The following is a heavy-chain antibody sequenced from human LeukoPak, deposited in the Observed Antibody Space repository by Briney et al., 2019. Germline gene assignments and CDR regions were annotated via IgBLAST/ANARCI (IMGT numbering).Heavy chain of an antibody. D-gene: IGHD6-19*01. J-gene: IGHJ6*03. CDR3: AREGSGWFNYYYYYMDV. CDR2: ISSNGGST. CDR1: GFTFSSYA. V-gene: IGHV3-64*01. Sequence: GGSLRLSCAASGFTFSSYAMHWVRQAPGKGLEYVSAISSNGGSTYYANSVKGRFTISRDNSKNTLYLQMGSLRAEDMAVYYCAREGSGWFNYYYYYMDVWGKGTTVTISS.